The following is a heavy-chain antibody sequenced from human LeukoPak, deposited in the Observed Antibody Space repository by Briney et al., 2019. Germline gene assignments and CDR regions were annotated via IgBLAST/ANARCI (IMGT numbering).Heavy chain of an antibody. CDR3: ARESGSSGWYEGFDY. Sequence: GGSLRLSCAASGFAFTTYSMNWVRQAPGKGLEWVSSIGGSGSSIYHADSVRGRFTISRDNAKNSLYLQMNSLRAEDTAVYYCARESGSSGWYEGFDYWGQGTLVTVSS. V-gene: IGHV3-21*01. CDR1: GFAFTTYS. J-gene: IGHJ4*02. CDR2: IGGSGSSI. D-gene: IGHD6-19*01.